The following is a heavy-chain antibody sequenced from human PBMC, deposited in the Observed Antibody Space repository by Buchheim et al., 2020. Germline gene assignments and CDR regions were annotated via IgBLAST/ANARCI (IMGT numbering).Heavy chain of an antibody. Sequence: EAQLLESGGGLVQPGGSLRLSCAVSGFTFSNSAMTWVRQAPGKGLEWVSAISRSGDTTYYADSVMGRFHISRDTSQNTLYPQMNSLRVDDTAVYYCAKEEVPNDYWGLGTL. J-gene: IGHJ4*02. CDR2: ISRSGDTT. CDR3: AKEEVPNDY. V-gene: IGHV3-23*01. CDR1: GFTFSNSA.